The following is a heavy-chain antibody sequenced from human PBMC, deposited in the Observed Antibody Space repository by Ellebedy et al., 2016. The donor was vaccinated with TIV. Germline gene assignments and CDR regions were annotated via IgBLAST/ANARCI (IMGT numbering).Heavy chain of an antibody. Sequence: GESLKISXAASGFTFSDYYMSWIRQAPGKGLEWVSYISSSGSTIYYADSVKGRFTISRDNAKNSLYLQMNSLRAEDTAVYYCARDLLYYTYYYDSSGYWGQGTLVTVSS. D-gene: IGHD3-22*01. CDR3: ARDLLYYTYYYDSSGY. J-gene: IGHJ4*02. V-gene: IGHV3-11*01. CDR1: GFTFSDYY. CDR2: ISSSGSTI.